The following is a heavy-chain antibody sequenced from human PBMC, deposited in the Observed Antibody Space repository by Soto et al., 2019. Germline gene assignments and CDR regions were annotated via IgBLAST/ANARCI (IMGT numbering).Heavy chain of an antibody. CDR2: IYYSGST. Sequence: SKTLPLTCTVSGGSISNYYWSWIRQPPGKGLEWIGYIYYSGSTNYNPSLKSRVTISVDTSKNQFSLKLSSVTAADTAVYYCARMHTEMATNNWFDPWGQGTLVIVSS. J-gene: IGHJ5*02. CDR1: GGSISNYY. D-gene: IGHD5-12*01. CDR3: ARMHTEMATNNWFDP. V-gene: IGHV4-59*01.